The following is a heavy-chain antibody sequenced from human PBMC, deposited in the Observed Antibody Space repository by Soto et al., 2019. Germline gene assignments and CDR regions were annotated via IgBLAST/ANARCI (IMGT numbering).Heavy chain of an antibody. D-gene: IGHD4-17*01. CDR3: AREDDYGYRYINYGLDV. J-gene: IGHJ6*02. Sequence: GGTLRLSCAASGFTFNIYALHWVRQAPGKGLEWVAVISFDGTKKYYSDSVKGRFTISRDNLKDTLYLQMNNLRVEDAALYFCAREDDYGYRYINYGLDVWGQGTTVTVSS. CDR2: ISFDGTKK. CDR1: GFTFNIYA. V-gene: IGHV3-30-3*01.